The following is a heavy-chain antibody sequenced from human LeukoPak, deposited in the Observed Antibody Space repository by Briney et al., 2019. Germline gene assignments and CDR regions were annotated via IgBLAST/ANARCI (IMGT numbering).Heavy chain of an antibody. J-gene: IGHJ5*02. CDR2: ISSSSSYI. CDR1: GFTFSSYS. Sequence: GGSLRLSCAASGFTFSSYSMNWVRQAPGKGLEWVSSISSSSSYIYYADLVKGRFTISRDNAKNSLYLQMNSLRAEDTAVYYCARDSSGSPGPWGQGTLVTVSS. CDR3: ARDSSGSPGP. V-gene: IGHV3-21*01. D-gene: IGHD5-12*01.